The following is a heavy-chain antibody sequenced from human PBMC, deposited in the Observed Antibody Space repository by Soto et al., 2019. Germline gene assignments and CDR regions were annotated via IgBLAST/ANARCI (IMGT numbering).Heavy chain of an antibody. CDR3: ARVHYYGSGDYYYYMDV. CDR1: GGSISSYY. J-gene: IGHJ6*03. Sequence: QVQLQESGPGLVKPSETLSLTCTVSGGSISSYYWSWIRQPPGKGLEWIGYIYYSGSTNYNPALTSRVTISIDTSKYQFSLKLSSVTAADTAVYYCARVHYYGSGDYYYYMDVWGKGTTVTVSS. D-gene: IGHD3-10*01. V-gene: IGHV4-59*08. CDR2: IYYSGST.